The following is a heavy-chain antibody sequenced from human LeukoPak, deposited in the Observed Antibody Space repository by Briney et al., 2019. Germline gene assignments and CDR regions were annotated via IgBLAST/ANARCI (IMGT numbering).Heavy chain of an antibody. J-gene: IGHJ4*02. D-gene: IGHD5-24*01. CDR2: IVPIFGTA. CDR1: GGTFSSYA. V-gene: IGHV1-69*06. Sequence: ASVNVSCKAPGGTFSSYAISWVRQAPGQGLEWMGGIVPIFGTANYAQKFQGRVTITADKSTSTAYMELSSLRSEDTAVYYCAGEMATIIYYFDYWGQGTLVTVSS. CDR3: AGEMATIIYYFDY.